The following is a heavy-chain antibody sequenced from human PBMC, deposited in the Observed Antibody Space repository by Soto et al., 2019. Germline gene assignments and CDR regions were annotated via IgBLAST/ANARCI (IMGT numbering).Heavy chain of an antibody. Sequence: SETLSLTCTVSGDSISGSDYYWSWVRQPPGKGLEWIGYIYYTGSTYYNPSLKSRVTISVDTSKNHFSLDLSSVTAADTAVYYCARVDRSGSYYGYFDFWGQGTLVTVSS. CDR2: IYYTGST. CDR1: GDSISGSDYY. J-gene: IGHJ4*02. CDR3: ARVDRSGSYYGYFDF. D-gene: IGHD1-26*01. V-gene: IGHV4-30-4*01.